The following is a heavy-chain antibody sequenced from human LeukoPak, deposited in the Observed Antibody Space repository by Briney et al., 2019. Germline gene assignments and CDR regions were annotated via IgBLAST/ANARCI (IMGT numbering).Heavy chain of an antibody. CDR1: GYTFTNYA. V-gene: IGHV1-3*01. Sequence: ASVKVSCKASGYTFTNYAMHWVRQAPGQRPEWLAWINAATGYARYSQDLQGRVIITRDTSASTAYMEVNNLRSDDTAMYYCAIRDGHTDHWGQGTLVTVSS. D-gene: IGHD5-24*01. J-gene: IGHJ4*02. CDR2: INAATGYA. CDR3: AIRDGHTDH.